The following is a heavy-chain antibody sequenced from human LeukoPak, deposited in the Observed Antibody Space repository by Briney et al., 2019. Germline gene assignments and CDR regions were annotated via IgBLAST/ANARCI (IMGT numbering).Heavy chain of an antibody. CDR3: ARDGGYGSGAFDI. Sequence: SETLFLTCTGSGVSISSYYWSWIRQPPGKGLEWIGYIYYSGSTNYNPSLKSRVTISVDTSKNQFSLKLSSVTAADTAVYYCARDGGYGSGAFDIWGQGTMVTVSS. D-gene: IGHD3-10*01. CDR1: GVSISSYY. V-gene: IGHV4-59*01. J-gene: IGHJ3*02. CDR2: IYYSGST.